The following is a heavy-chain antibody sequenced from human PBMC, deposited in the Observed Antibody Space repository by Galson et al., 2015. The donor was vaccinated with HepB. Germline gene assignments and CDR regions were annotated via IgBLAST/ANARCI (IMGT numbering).Heavy chain of an antibody. J-gene: IGHJ4*02. V-gene: IGHV3-23*01. D-gene: IGHD6-13*01. CDR3: ARVAFSSWYRYFDY. Sequence: SLRLSCAASGFSFTRYAMTWVRQAPGKGLEWVSSITSSGGNSYYTDSVKGRFTVSRDNSKNTLLLQLNSLRAEDTAVCYCARVAFSSWYRYFDYWGQGTLVTVSS. CDR1: GFSFTRYA. CDR2: ITSSGGNS.